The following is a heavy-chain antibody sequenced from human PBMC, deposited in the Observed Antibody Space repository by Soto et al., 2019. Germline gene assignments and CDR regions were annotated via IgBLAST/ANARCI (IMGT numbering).Heavy chain of an antibody. CDR3: AKDIRVYCSSTSCYTGRYYYYGMDV. D-gene: IGHD2-2*02. Sequence: VGSLRLSCAASGFTFSSYGMHWVRQAPGKGLEWVAVISYDGSNTYYADSVKGRFTISRDNSKNTLYLQMNSLRAEDTAVYYCAKDIRVYCSSTSCYTGRYYYYGMDVWGQGTTVTVSS. J-gene: IGHJ6*02. CDR1: GFTFSSYG. CDR2: ISYDGSNT. V-gene: IGHV3-30*18.